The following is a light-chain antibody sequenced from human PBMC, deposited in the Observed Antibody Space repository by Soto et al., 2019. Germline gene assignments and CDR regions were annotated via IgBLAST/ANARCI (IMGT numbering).Light chain of an antibody. V-gene: IGLV2-14*01. CDR2: EVS. Sequence: QSALTQPASVAGSPGQSITISCSGTSSDVGGYNYVSWYQQHPGKAPKLMLSEVSNRPSGVSNRFSGSKSGNTASLSISGLHAEDEADYYCCSFTRSATVVFGGGTKLTVL. CDR3: CSFTRSATVV. CDR1: SSDVGGYNY. J-gene: IGLJ2*01.